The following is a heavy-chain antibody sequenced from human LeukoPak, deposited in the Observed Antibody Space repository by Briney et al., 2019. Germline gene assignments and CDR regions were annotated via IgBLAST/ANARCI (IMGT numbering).Heavy chain of an antibody. CDR3: ARNPSGTFYRISYFFMDI. J-gene: IGHJ6*03. CDR1: GGSISTSAHY. CDR2: IYYSGTT. D-gene: IGHD1-26*01. V-gene: IGHV4-39*01. Sequence: SETLSLTCSVSGGSISTSAHYWGWIRQPPGKGLEWFGNIYYSGTTYYNPSLTSRVTISVDTSKNQFSLRLTSSNAEDIAIYYCARNPSGTFYRISYFFMDIWGKGTPVTVSS.